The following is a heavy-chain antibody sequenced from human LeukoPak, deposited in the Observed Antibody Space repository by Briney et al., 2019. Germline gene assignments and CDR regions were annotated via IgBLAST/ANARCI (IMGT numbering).Heavy chain of an antibody. Sequence: SETLSLTCTVSGGSASSGSYYWSWIRQPPGKGLEWIGYIYYSGSTNYNPSLKSRVTISVDTSKNQFSLKLSSVTAADTAVYYCARETIWPEGFDPWGQGTLVTVSS. V-gene: IGHV4-61*01. J-gene: IGHJ5*02. CDR3: ARETIWPEGFDP. D-gene: IGHD1-14*01. CDR2: IYYSGST. CDR1: GGSASSGSYY.